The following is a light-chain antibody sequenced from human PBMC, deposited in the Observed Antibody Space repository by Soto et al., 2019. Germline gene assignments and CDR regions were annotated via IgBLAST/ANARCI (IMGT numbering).Light chain of an antibody. Sequence: QSVLTQPPSASGSPGQSVTISCAGTSSDVGGYNYVSWYQQYPGKVPKLMIYEVSERPSGVPDSFSGSKSGNTAFLTVSGLQAEDEADYYCLSYADTAYVFGTGTKVTVL. V-gene: IGLV2-8*01. CDR2: EVS. CDR3: LSYADTAYV. J-gene: IGLJ1*01. CDR1: SSDVGGYNY.